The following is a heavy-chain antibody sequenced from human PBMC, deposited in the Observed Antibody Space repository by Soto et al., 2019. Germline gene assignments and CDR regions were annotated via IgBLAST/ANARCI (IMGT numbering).Heavy chain of an antibody. D-gene: IGHD6-19*01. Sequence: PSETLSLTCTVSGGSISSYYWIWIRKPQGKGLEGFEYIYYSGSTSHNPPLKRRVTISEDKSKNQFYLKPGSVTAADTAVYYWARGGGGWDFDYWGQGTLVTVSS. J-gene: IGHJ4*02. CDR2: IYYSGST. CDR1: GGSISSYY. V-gene: IGHV4-59*13. CDR3: ARGGGGWDFDY.